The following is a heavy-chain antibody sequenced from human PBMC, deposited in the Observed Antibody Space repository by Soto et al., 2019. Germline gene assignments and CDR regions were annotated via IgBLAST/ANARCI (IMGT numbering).Heavy chain of an antibody. CDR2: IYYSGST. CDR3: ARHRTPETYYYDSSGYYYNYKGAFDI. Sequence: QLQLQESGPGLVKPSETLSLTCTVSGGSISSSSYYWGWIRQPPGKGLEWIGSIYYSGSTYYNPSLKSRVTISVDTSKNQFSLKLSSVTAADTAVYYCARHRTPETYYYDSSGYYYNYKGAFDIWGQGTMVTVSS. V-gene: IGHV4-39*01. D-gene: IGHD3-22*01. J-gene: IGHJ3*02. CDR1: GGSISSSSYY.